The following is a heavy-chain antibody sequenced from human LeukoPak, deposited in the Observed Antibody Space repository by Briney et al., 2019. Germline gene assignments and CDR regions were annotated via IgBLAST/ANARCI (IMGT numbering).Heavy chain of an antibody. V-gene: IGHV1-18*01. CDR1: GYTFTSYG. Sequence: ASVKVSCKASGYTFTSYGISWVRQAPGQGLEWMGWISAYNGNTNYAQKLQGRVTMTTDTSTSTAYMELRSLRSDDTAVYYCARDLVEWLPENGYYYYYMDVWGKGTTVTISS. D-gene: IGHD5-24*01. J-gene: IGHJ6*03. CDR2: ISAYNGNT. CDR3: ARDLVEWLPENGYYYYYMDV.